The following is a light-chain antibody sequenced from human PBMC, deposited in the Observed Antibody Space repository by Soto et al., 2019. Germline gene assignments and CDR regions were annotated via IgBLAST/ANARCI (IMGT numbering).Light chain of an antibody. CDR2: STN. V-gene: IGLV8-61*01. J-gene: IGLJ3*02. Sequence: QAVVTQEPSFSVSPGGTVTLTCALSSGSVSTSYFPSWYQQTPGQAPRTLIYSTNTRSSGVPDRFSGSILGNKAALTITVAQADDESDYYCVLYIGSSWVFGGGTKLTVL. CDR3: VLYIGSSWV. CDR1: SGSVSTSYF.